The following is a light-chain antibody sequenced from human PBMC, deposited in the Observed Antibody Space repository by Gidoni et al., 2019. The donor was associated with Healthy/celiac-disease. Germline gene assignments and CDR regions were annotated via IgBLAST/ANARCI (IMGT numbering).Light chain of an antibody. Sequence: DILMAHSPSSLSASVGDRVTLTCQASQDISNYLNWYQQKPGKAPKLLIYDASNLETGVPSRFSGSGSGTDFTFTISSLQPEDIATYYCQQYDNRPLTFGGGTKVEIK. CDR2: DAS. CDR1: QDISNY. J-gene: IGKJ4*01. CDR3: QQYDNRPLT. V-gene: IGKV1-33*01.